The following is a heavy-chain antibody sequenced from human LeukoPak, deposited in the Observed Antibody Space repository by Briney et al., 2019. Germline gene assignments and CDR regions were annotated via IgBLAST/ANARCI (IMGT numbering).Heavy chain of an antibody. CDR3: AKDTMPPKGGFDP. J-gene: IGHJ5*02. V-gene: IGHV3-30*02. CDR1: GFTFSSYG. CDR2: IRYDGSNK. Sequence: PGGSLRLSCAASGFTFSSYGMHWVRQAPGKGLEWVAFIRYDGSNKYYADSVKGRFTISRDNSKNTLYLQMNSLRTEDTAVFYCAKDTMPPKGGFDPWGQGTLVTVSS. D-gene: IGHD2-2*01.